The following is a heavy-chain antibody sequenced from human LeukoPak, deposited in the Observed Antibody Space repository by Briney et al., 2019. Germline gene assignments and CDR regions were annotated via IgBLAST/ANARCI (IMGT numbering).Heavy chain of an antibody. CDR1: GFTFSSYG. J-gene: IGHJ4*02. D-gene: IGHD2/OR15-2a*01. V-gene: IGHV3-30*18. CDR2: ISYDGSNK. CDR3: AKSPFQLSLSLRYFDY. Sequence: GGSLRLSCAASGFTFSSYGMHWVRQAPGKGLEWVAVISYDGSNKYYADSVKGRFTISRVNSKNTLYLQMNSLRAEDTAVYYCAKSPFQLSLSLRYFDYWGQGTLVTVSS.